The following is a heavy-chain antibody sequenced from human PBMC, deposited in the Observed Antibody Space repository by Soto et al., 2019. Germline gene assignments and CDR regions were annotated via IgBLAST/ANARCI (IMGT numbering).Heavy chain of an antibody. Sequence: QVQLQESGPGLVKPSQTLSLTCSVSGGSITSGGFYWSWIRQHPEKGLEWIAYIFHSGSTYFNPSLKGRIIISADASKNQSSLKLTSVTAEDTAVYYCVRGGIAGNWFDPWGQGTLVTVSS. V-gene: IGHV4-31*03. CDR1: GGSITSGGFY. D-gene: IGHD6-13*01. J-gene: IGHJ5*02. CDR2: IFHSGST. CDR3: VRGGIAGNWFDP.